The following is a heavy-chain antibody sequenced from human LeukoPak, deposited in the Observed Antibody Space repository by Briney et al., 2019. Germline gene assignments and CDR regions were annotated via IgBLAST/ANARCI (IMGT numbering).Heavy chain of an antibody. V-gene: IGHV4-38-2*01. J-gene: IGHJ3*02. CDR1: GYSISSGYY. Sequence: SETLSPTCAVSGYSISSGYYWGWIRQPPGKGLEWIGSIYYSGSTYYNPSLKSRVTISVDTSKNQFSLKLSSVTAADTAVYYCARQRGNYGAFDIWGQGTMVTVSS. CDR2: IYYSGST. D-gene: IGHD4-11*01. CDR3: ARQRGNYGAFDI.